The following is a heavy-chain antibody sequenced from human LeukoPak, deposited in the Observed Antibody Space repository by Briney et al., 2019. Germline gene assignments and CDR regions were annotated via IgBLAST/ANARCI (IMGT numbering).Heavy chain of an antibody. D-gene: IGHD5-18*01. CDR1: GASISSGGYY. J-gene: IGHJ5*02. Sequence: SETLSLTCTVSGASISSGGYYWSWIRQHPGKGLEWIGYIYYSGSTYYHPSLKSRVTISVDTPNNQFPLKLSSVTAADTAVYYCASGYGYGYGIDPWGQGTLVTVSS. V-gene: IGHV4-31*03. CDR2: IYYSGST. CDR3: ASGYGYGYGIDP.